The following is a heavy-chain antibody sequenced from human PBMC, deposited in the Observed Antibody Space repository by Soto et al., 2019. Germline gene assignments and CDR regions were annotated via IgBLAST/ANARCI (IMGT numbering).Heavy chain of an antibody. CDR2: INRRGST. Sequence: QVQLQQWGAGLLKSSEHLSLTCAVYGGSFSGDYWSWIRQPPGKGLEWIGEINRRGSTKYNPSLKSGVTISVDTSKNQFSLKLTSVTAADTAVYYCARQGDSTMAIFDYWGQGALVTVSS. D-gene: IGHD5-18*01. V-gene: IGHV4-34*01. J-gene: IGHJ4*02. CDR3: ARQGDSTMAIFDY. CDR1: GGSFSGDY.